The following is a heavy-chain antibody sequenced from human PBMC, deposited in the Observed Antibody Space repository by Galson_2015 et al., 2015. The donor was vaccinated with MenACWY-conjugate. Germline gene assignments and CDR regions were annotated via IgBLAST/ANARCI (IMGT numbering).Heavy chain of an antibody. J-gene: IGHJ4*02. Sequence: SLRLSCAASGFTFSSFEMNWVRQAPGKGLEWVSYISSSGTTIYYSDSVKGRFTISRDNAKNSLYLQMNSLRAEDTAVYYCARLAVPFLYWGQGTLVTVSS. CDR2: ISSSGTTI. D-gene: IGHD3-3*01. V-gene: IGHV3-48*03. CDR1: GFTFSSFE. CDR3: ARLAVPFLY.